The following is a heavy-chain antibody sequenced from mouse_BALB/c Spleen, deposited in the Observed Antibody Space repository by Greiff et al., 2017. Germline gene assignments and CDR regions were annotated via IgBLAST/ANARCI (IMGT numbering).Heavy chain of an antibody. V-gene: IGHV1-82*01. Sequence: VQLQQSGPELVKPGASVKISCKASGYAFSSSWMNWVKQRPGQGLEWIGRIYPGDGDTNYNGKFKGKATLTADKSSSTAYMQLSSLTSVDSAVYFCAIGNYWFAYWGQGTLVTVSA. CDR2: IYPGDGDT. J-gene: IGHJ3*01. CDR3: AIGNYWFAY. CDR1: GYAFSSSW. D-gene: IGHD1-3*01.